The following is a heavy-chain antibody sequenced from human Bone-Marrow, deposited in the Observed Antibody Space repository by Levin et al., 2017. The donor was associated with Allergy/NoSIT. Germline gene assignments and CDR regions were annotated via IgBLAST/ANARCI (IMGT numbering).Heavy chain of an antibody. Sequence: GGSLRLSCAASGFPFQNYNMHWVRQTPGKGLEWVSAISGSGSNTYSADSVKGRFTISRDNSKNTLYLQLNSLRAEDTAVYYCAKCMSGFGITLFGVGLDPWGQGTLVTVSS. V-gene: IGHV3-23*01. D-gene: IGHD3-3*01. J-gene: IGHJ5*02. CDR1: GFPFQNYN. CDR2: ISGSGSNT. CDR3: AKCMSGFGITLFGVGLDP.